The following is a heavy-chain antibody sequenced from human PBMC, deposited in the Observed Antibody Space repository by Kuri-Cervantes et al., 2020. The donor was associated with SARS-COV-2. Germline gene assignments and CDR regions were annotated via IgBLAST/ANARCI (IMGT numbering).Heavy chain of an antibody. J-gene: IGHJ4*02. CDR3: ASGGSSGYFNY. CDR2: IYTSGST. D-gene: IGHD3-22*01. CDR1: GGSISSGSYY. Sequence: SCTVSGGSISSGSYYWSWIRQPAGKGLEWIGRIYTSGSTNYNPSLKSRVAISVGTSKNQFSLKLSSVTAADTAVYYCASGGSSGYFNYWGQGTLVTVSS. V-gene: IGHV4-61*02.